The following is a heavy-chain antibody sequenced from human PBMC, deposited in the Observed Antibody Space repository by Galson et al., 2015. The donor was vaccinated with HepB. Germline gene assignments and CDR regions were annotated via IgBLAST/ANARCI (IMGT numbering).Heavy chain of an antibody. J-gene: IGHJ6*02. V-gene: IGHV4-59*01. Sequence: ETLSLTCTVSGGSISSYYWSWIRQPPGKGLEWIGYIYYSGSTNYNPSLKSRVTISVDTSKNQFSLKLSSVTAADTAVYYCARDRSRYSSGWYYYYYGMDVWGQGTTVTVSS. CDR3: ARDRSRYSSGWYYYYYGMDV. CDR1: GGSISSYY. D-gene: IGHD6-19*01. CDR2: IYYSGST.